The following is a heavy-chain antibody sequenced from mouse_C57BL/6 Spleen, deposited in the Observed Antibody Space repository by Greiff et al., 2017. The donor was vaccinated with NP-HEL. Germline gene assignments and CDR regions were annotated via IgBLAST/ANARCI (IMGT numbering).Heavy chain of an antibody. CDR3: AREWGLRRGGPWFAY. V-gene: IGHV1-18*01. D-gene: IGHD2-4*01. CDR2: INPNNGGT. Sequence: VQLQQSGPELVKPGASVKIPCKASGYTFTDYNMDWVKQSHGKSLEWIGDINPNNGGTIYNQKFKGKATLTVDKSSSTAYMELRSLTSEDTAVYYWAREWGLRRGGPWFAYWGQGTLVTVSA. J-gene: IGHJ3*01. CDR1: GYTFTDYN.